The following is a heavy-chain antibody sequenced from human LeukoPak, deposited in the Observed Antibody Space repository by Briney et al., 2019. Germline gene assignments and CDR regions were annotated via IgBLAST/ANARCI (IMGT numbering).Heavy chain of an antibody. CDR2: ISSSSSTI. D-gene: IGHD5-24*01. CDR1: GFTFSSYS. J-gene: IGHJ6*03. V-gene: IGHV3-48*04. CDR3: AREIEGKIDGYYYYMDV. Sequence: PGGSLGLSCAASGFTFSSYSMSWVRQAPGKGLEWVSYISSSSSTIYYADSVKGRFTISRDNAKNSLYLQMNSLRAEDTAVYYCAREIEGKIDGYYYYMDVWGKGTTVTVSS.